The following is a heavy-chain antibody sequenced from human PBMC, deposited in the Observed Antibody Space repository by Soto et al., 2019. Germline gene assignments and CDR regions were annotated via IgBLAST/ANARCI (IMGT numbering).Heavy chain of an antibody. J-gene: IGHJ4*02. D-gene: IGHD3-22*01. CDR3: ARDKRRLDSSGYYPPHLDY. CDR1: GYTFTGYY. V-gene: IGHV1-2*04. CDR2: INPNSGGT. Sequence: ASVKVSCKASGYTFTGYYMHWVRQAPGQGLEWMGWINPNSGGTNYAQKFQGWVTMTRDTSISTAYMELSRLRSDDTAVYYCARDKRRLDSSGYYPPHLDYWGQGTLVTVS.